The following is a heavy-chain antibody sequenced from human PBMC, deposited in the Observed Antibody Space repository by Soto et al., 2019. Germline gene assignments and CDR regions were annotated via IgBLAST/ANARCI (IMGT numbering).Heavy chain of an antibody. V-gene: IGHV4-4*02. CDR1: GGSISSSNW. CDR2: IFHNGNT. CDR3: ASRTYAMDV. Sequence: QVQLQESGPGLVKPSGTLSLTCAVSGGSISSSNWWSWVRQPPGKGLEWIGEIFHNGNTYSNPSLTGRVTMSVDKSKNQFSLNLNSVTAADPAVYYCASRTYAMDVWGQGTTVTVSS. J-gene: IGHJ6*02.